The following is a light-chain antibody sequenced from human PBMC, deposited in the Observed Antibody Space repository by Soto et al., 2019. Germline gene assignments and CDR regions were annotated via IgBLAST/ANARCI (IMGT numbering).Light chain of an antibody. Sequence: QSVLTQPPSASGTPGQRVTISCSGSSSNIGSNYVYWYQQLPGAAPKLLICRNNQRPSGIPDRFSGSKSGTSASLAISGLRSEDEADYYCAAWDDSLSKVFGTGTKVTVL. J-gene: IGLJ1*01. CDR1: SSNIGSNY. CDR3: AAWDDSLSKV. V-gene: IGLV1-47*01. CDR2: RNN.